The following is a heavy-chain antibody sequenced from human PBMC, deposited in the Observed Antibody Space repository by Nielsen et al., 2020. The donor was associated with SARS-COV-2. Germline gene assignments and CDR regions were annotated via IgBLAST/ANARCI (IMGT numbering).Heavy chain of an antibody. J-gene: IGHJ6*02. CDR3: ARGLVDIVATISIYYYGMDV. CDR2: ISSSSSYI. CDR1: GFTFSSYA. Sequence: GESLKISCAASGFTFSSYAMSWVRQAPGKGLEWVSSISSSSSYIYYADSVKGRFTISRDNAKNSLYLQMNSLRAEDTAVYYCARGLVDIVATISIYYYGMDVWGQGTTVTVSS. V-gene: IGHV3-21*01. D-gene: IGHD5-12*01.